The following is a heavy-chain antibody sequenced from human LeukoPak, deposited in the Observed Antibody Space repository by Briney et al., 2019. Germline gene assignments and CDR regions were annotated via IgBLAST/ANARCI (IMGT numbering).Heavy chain of an antibody. Sequence: GGSLRLSCEASGFTFSSYAMSWVRQAPGKGLEWVSSISGSDGSTYYADSVKGRFTISRDNSKNTLYLQMDSLRAEDTALYYCAKNRSLQRRLGGDFDYWGQGTLVTVSS. CDR1: GFTFSSYA. D-gene: IGHD1-1*01. CDR2: ISGSDGST. J-gene: IGHJ4*02. V-gene: IGHV3-23*01. CDR3: AKNRSLQRRLGGDFDY.